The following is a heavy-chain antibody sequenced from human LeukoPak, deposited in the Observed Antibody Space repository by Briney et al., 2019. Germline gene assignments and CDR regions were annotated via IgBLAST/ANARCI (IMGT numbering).Heavy chain of an antibody. Sequence: PSETLSLTCTVSGGSISTYYWSWIRQPPGKGLEWIGYVYYSGSTNYNPSLKSRVTISVDTSKNQFPLKLSSVTAADTAAYYCARHRGGFDLWGQGTMVTVSS. J-gene: IGHJ3*01. CDR2: VYYSGST. CDR3: ARHRGGFDL. D-gene: IGHD2-15*01. V-gene: IGHV4-59*01. CDR1: GGSISTYY.